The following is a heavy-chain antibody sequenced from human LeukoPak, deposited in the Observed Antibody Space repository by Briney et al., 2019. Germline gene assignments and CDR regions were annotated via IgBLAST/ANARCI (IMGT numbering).Heavy chain of an antibody. CDR1: GFTVSSNY. CDR2: IKSKSHGGRT. CDR3: STSGQHWDVFDY. J-gene: IGHJ4*02. V-gene: IGHV3-15*01. D-gene: IGHD1-1*01. Sequence: SGGSLRLSCAASGFTVSSNYMSWVRQAPGKGLEWVGRIKSKSHGGRTDYAAPVKGRFTISRDDSKNTLYLQMNSLKIEDTAVYHCSTSGQHWDVFDYWGQGTLVTVSS.